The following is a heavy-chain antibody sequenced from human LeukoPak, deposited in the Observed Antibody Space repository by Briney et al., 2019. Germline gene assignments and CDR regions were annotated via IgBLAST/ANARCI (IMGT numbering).Heavy chain of an antibody. D-gene: IGHD2-2*01. J-gene: IGHJ4*02. V-gene: IGHV4-39*07. CDR3: ARDRCSSTSCPFDY. Sequence: SETLSLTCTVSGGSISKSSYYWGWIRQPPGKGLEWIGSIYYSGSAYYNPSLKSRVTISVDTSKSQFSLNLRSVTAADTAVYYCARDRCSSTSCPFDYWGQGTLVTVSS. CDR2: IYYSGSA. CDR1: GGSISKSSYY.